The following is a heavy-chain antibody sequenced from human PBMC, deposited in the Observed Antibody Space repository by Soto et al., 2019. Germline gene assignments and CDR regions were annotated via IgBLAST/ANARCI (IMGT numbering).Heavy chain of an antibody. J-gene: IGHJ6*03. Sequence: SETLSLTCAVYGGSFSGYYWSWIRQPPGKGLEWIGEINHSGSTNYNPSLKSRVTISVDTSKNQFSLKLSSVTAADTAVYYCARGIGSGWDYYYYYMDVWGKGTTVTVSS. CDR1: GGSFSGYY. D-gene: IGHD6-19*01. CDR2: INHSGST. CDR3: ARGIGSGWDYYYYYMDV. V-gene: IGHV4-34*01.